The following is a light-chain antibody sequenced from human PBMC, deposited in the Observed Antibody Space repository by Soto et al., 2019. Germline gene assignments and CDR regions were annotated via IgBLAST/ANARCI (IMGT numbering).Light chain of an antibody. J-gene: IGKJ2*01. CDR1: QSVSSSY. V-gene: IGKV3-20*01. CDR3: QKYGSSPYT. CDR2: GAS. Sequence: EIVLTQSPGTLSLSPGERATLSCRASQSVSSSYLAWYQQKPGQGPRLLIYGASSRATGIPDRFSGCGSGTDFTLTISRMEAEDFAVYYCQKYGSSPYTFGQGTKLEIK.